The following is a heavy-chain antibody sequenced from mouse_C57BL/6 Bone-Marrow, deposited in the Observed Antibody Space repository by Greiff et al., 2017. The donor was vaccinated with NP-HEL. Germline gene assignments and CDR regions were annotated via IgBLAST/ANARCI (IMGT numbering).Heavy chain of an antibody. J-gene: IGHJ2*01. Sequence: EVKLVESGGGLVQPGGSMKLSCAASGFTFSDAWMDWVRQSPEKGLEWVAEIRNKANNHATYYAESVKGRFTISRDDSKSGVYLQMNSLRAEDTGIYYCTRHYGSSSTHFDYWGQGTTLTVSS. V-gene: IGHV6-6*01. D-gene: IGHD1-1*01. CDR2: IRNKANNHAT. CDR3: TRHYGSSSTHFDY. CDR1: GFTFSDAW.